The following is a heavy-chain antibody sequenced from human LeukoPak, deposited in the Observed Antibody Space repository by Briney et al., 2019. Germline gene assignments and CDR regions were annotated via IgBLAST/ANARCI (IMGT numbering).Heavy chain of an antibody. D-gene: IGHD4-17*01. J-gene: IGHJ4*02. V-gene: IGHV3-23*01. CDR2: ISGSGGST. CDR3: AKESLGYGDYEWFDY. CDR1: GFTFSSYA. Sequence: PWGSLTLSCAASGFTFSSYAMSWIRQAPGKGLEWVSAISGSGGSTYYADSVKGRFITLRDNSNNTLYPQMNSRRAEATAVDYCAKESLGYGDYEWFDYWVQGTLVTVS.